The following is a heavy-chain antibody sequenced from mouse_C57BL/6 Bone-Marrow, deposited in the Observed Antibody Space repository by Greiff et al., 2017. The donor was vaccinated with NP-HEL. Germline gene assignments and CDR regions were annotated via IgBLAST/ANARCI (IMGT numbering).Heavy chain of an antibody. V-gene: IGHV1-82*01. Sequence: QVQLQQSGPELVKPGASVKISCKASGYAFSSSWMNWVKQRPGKGLEWIGRIYPGDGDTNYNGKFKGKATLTADKSSSTAYMQLSSLTSEDSAVYFCATPIYYYGSSYAYWGQGTLVTVSA. CDR3: ATPIYYYGSSYAY. D-gene: IGHD1-1*01. CDR2: IYPGDGDT. J-gene: IGHJ3*01. CDR1: GYAFSSSW.